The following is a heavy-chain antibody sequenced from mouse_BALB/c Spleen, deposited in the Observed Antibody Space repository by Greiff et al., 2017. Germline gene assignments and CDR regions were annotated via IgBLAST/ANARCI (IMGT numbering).Heavy chain of an antibody. CDR2: ISSGGGST. V-gene: IGHV5-12-1*01. Sequence: EVMLVESGGGLVKPGGSLKLSCAASGFAFSSYDMSWVRQTPEKRLEWVAYISSGGGSTYYPDTVKGRFTISRDNAKNTLYLQMSSLKSEDTAVYYCARQELGRAMDYWGQGTSVTVSS. J-gene: IGHJ4*01. D-gene: IGHD4-1*01. CDR3: ARQELGRAMDY. CDR1: GFAFSSYD.